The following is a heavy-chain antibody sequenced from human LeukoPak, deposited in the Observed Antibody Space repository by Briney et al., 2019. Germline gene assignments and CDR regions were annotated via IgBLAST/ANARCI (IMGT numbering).Heavy chain of an antibody. D-gene: IGHD3-10*02. V-gene: IGHV3-21*01. J-gene: IGHJ6*04. CDR3: AELGITMIGGV. CDR2: ISSSSSYI. Sequence: GGSLRLSCAASGFNFITYTMNWVRQAPGKGLEWVSSISSSSSYIYYADSVKGRFTIPRDNAKNSLYLQMNSLRAEDTAVYYCAELGITMIGGVWGKGTTVTISS. CDR1: GFNFITYT.